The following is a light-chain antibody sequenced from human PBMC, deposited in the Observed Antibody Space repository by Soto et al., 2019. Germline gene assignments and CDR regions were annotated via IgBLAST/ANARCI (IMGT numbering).Light chain of an antibody. CDR2: TVS. CDR1: QSLLDSNDGNTY. V-gene: IGKV2-40*01. CDR3: LQRAQSPYT. J-gene: IGKJ2*01. Sequence: DIVMTQTPLFLPVTPGEPASISCRSSQSLLDSNDGNTYLDWYLQKPGQSPQLLLYTVSYRASGVPDRFSRSGPRTDFTLKISRVEADDVGVYYCLQRAQSPYTFGQGTKVDIK.